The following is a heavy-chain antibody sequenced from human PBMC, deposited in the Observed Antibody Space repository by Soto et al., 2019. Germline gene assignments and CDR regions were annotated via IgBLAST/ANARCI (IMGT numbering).Heavy chain of an antibody. CDR1: GFTFSSSG. Sequence: QVQLVESGGGVVQPGRSLRLSCAASGFTFSSSGMHWVRQAPGKGLEWVAVISYDGSNKYYADSVKGRFTISRDNSKNTLYLQMNSLRAEDTAVYYCAKVPKTGDAFDIWGQGTMVTVSS. J-gene: IGHJ3*02. V-gene: IGHV3-30*18. CDR3: AKVPKTGDAFDI. CDR2: ISYDGSNK.